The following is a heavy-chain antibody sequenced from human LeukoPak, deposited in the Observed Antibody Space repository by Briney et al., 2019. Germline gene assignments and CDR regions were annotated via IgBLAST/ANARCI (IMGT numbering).Heavy chain of an antibody. Sequence: GASAKVSCKASGYTFTGYYMHWVRQAPGQGLEWMGWINPNSGGTNYAQKFQGRVTMTRDTSISTAYMELSRLRSDDTAVYYCAREAREYSSGCSDYWGQGTLVTVSS. J-gene: IGHJ4*02. CDR3: AREAREYSSGCSDY. D-gene: IGHD6-19*01. V-gene: IGHV1-2*02. CDR2: INPNSGGT. CDR1: GYTFTGYY.